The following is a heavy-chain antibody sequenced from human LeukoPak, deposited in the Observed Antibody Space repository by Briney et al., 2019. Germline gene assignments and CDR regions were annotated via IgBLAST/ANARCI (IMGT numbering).Heavy chain of an antibody. J-gene: IGHJ6*03. V-gene: IGHV4-34*01. CDR3: AGTGAVEYYYYYYMDV. Sequence: SETLSLTCAVYGGSFSGYYWSWIRQPPGKGLEWIGEINHSGSTNYNPSLKSRVTISVDTSKNQFSLKLSSVTAADTAVYYCAGTGAVEYYYYYYMDVWGKGTTVTVSS. CDR2: INHSGST. CDR1: GGSFSGYY. D-gene: IGHD1-1*01.